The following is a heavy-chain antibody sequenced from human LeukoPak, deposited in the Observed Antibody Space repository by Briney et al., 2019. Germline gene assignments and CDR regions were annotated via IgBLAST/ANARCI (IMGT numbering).Heavy chain of an antibody. D-gene: IGHD3-22*01. CDR2: ISSSSTYI. J-gene: IGHJ4*02. CDR3: AREMDYYDSSGYCDY. Sequence: GGSLRLSCAASGFTFSSYSMSWVRQAPGKGLEWVSSISSSSTYIHYADSVKGRFTISRDNAKNSLYLQMNSLRAEDTAVYYCAREMDYYDSSGYCDYWGQGTLVTVSS. CDR1: GFTFSSYS. V-gene: IGHV3-21*01.